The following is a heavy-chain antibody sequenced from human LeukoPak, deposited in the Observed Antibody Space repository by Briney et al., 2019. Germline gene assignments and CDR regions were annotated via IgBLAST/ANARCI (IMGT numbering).Heavy chain of an antibody. CDR3: AKGLEYSSSSRYAFDI. Sequence: GGSLRLSCAASGFTFGAYGMHWVRQAPGKGLDWVAFIGYDGDTKFYADSVKGRFTISRDISKSSLYLQMNSLRAEDTAVYYCAKGLEYSSSSRYAFDIWGQGTMVTVSS. D-gene: IGHD6-6*01. CDR1: GFTFGAYG. CDR2: IGYDGDTK. J-gene: IGHJ3*02. V-gene: IGHV3-30*02.